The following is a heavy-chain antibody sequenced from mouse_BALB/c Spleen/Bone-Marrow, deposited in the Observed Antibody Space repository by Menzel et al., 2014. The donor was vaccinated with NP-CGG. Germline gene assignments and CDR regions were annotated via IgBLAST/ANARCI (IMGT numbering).Heavy chain of an antibody. CDR3: ARHAYYDQTEVSFVY. CDR1: GFTFSSYG. D-gene: IGHD2-4*01. CDR2: ISGGGSYT. Sequence: EVNLVESGGTLATSGGSLKLSCAASGFTFSSYGMSWVRQTPEKRLEWVATISGGGSYTFYPDSVKGRFTISRDNAKNNLYLQLSSLRSEDTALYYCARHAYYDQTEVSFVYWGQGTLVTVSA. V-gene: IGHV5-9-2*01. J-gene: IGHJ3*01.